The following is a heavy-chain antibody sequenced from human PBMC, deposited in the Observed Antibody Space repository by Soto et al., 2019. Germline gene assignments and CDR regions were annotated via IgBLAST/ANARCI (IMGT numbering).Heavy chain of an antibody. D-gene: IGHD5-18*01. CDR3: ARGKRGYSYGYYYYYGMDV. V-gene: IGHV4-30-4*01. Sequence: SETLSLTCTVSGGSISSGDYYWRWIRQPPGKGLEWIGYIYYSGSTYYNPSLKSRVTISVDTSKNQFSLKLSSVTAADTAVYYCARGKRGYSYGYYYYYGMDVWGQGTTVTVSS. J-gene: IGHJ6*02. CDR2: IYYSGST. CDR1: GGSISSGDYY.